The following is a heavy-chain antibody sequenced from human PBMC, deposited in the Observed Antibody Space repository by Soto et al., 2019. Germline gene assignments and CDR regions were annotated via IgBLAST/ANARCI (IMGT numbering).Heavy chain of an antibody. D-gene: IGHD2-2*01. V-gene: IGHV4-34*01. CDR2: INHSGST. CDR3: AADTTYCSSTSCHHYYYYMDV. CDR1: GGSFSGYY. Sequence: SETLTLTCAVYGGSFSGYYWSWIRQPQGRGLERIGEINHSGSTNYRPSLNSRVTISVDTSKHQFSLKVSSLTAADTAVYYCAADTTYCSSTSCHHYYYYMDVWGKGTTVTVSS. J-gene: IGHJ6*03.